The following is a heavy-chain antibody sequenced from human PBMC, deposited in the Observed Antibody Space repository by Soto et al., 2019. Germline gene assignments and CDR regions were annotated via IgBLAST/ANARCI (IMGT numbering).Heavy chain of an antibody. J-gene: IGHJ6*02. CDR2: ISRDGSSM. Sequence: QVQLVESGGGLVKPGGSLRLSCAASGFTFSDYYMAWIRQAPGKGLEWVSYISRDGSSMYYADSVKGRFTISRDNAKNSLSLQMNSLRAEDTAVYYCARPNGESIHYYHGMDVWGQGTKVTVSS. V-gene: IGHV3-11*01. CDR1: GFTFSDYY. CDR3: ARPNGESIHYYHGMDV. D-gene: IGHD3-10*01.